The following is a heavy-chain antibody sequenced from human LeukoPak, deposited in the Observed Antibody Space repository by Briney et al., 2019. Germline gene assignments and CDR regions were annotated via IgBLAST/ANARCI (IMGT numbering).Heavy chain of an antibody. V-gene: IGHV3-30*18. J-gene: IGHJ6*04. CDR1: GFTFSSYG. CDR2: ISYDGSNK. Sequence: GGSLRLSCAASGFTFSSYGMHWVRQAPGKGLEWVAVISYDGSNKYYADSVKGRFTISRDNSKNTLYLQMNSLRAEDTAVYYCAKETGESTLYYYYGMDVWGKGTTVTVYS. CDR3: AKETGESTLYYYYGMDV. D-gene: IGHD3-10*01.